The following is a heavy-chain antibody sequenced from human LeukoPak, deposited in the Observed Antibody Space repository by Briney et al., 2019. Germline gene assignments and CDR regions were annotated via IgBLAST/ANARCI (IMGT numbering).Heavy chain of an antibody. J-gene: IGHJ4*02. CDR3: ARDSGSGNNDY. D-gene: IGHD1-26*01. Sequence: ASVKVSCKASGYTFTSYAIHWVRQAPGQRLEWMGWNSAGNGNTKYSQNFQGRVTFISNTSATTAFMELSSLRSEDAAVYYCARDSGSGNNDYWGQGTLVTVSS. V-gene: IGHV1-3*01. CDR2: NSAGNGNT. CDR1: GYTFTSYA.